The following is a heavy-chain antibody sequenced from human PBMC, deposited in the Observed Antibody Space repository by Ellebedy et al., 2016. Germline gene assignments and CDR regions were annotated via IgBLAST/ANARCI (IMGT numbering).Heavy chain of an antibody. CDR1: GFTFSSYA. CDR3: ARGISSGDGYNYFVRGRHLDY. D-gene: IGHD5-24*01. V-gene: IGHV4-38-2*01. CDR2: IYYSGST. Sequence: ESLKISXAASGFTFSSYAMSWVRQAPGKGLEWIGSIYYSGSTYYNPSLKSRVTISVDTSKNQFSLKLSSVTAADTAVYYCARGISSGDGYNYFVRGRHLDYWGQGTLVTVSS. J-gene: IGHJ4*02.